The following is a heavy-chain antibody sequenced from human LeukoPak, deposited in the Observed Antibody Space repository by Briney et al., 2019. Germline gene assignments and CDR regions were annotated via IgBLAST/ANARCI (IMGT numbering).Heavy chain of an antibody. V-gene: IGHV3-23*01. CDR1: GFTFSSYA. Sequence: GGSLRLSCAASGFTFSSYAMSWVRQAPGKGLEWVSAISGSGGSTYYADSVKGRFTISRDNSKNTLYLQMNCLRAEDTAVYYCATSYDFWSGYYAYWGQGTLVTVSS. CDR3: ATSYDFWSGYYAY. J-gene: IGHJ4*02. D-gene: IGHD3-3*01. CDR2: ISGSGGST.